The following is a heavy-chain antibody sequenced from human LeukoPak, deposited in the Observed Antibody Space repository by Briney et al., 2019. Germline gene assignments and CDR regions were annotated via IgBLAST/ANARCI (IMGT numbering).Heavy chain of an antibody. J-gene: IGHJ6*02. CDR2: IYYRGST. V-gene: IGHV4-59*01. Sequence: SETLSLTCTVSGDSISSYYWSWIRQPPGKGLEWIGYIYYRGSTKYNPSLKSRVTISVDTSKNQFFLKLNSVTAADTAVYYCARATQDTTLRSMDGWGQGTTVTVS. D-gene: IGHD1-26*01. CDR1: GDSISSYY. CDR3: ARATQDTTLRSMDG.